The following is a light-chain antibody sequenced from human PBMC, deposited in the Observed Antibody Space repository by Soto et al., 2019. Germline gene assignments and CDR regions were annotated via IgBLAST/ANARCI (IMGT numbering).Light chain of an antibody. V-gene: IGKV1-27*01. CDR3: QKYGRAPAM. CDR1: QDIKKF. J-gene: IGKJ1*01. Sequence: DIQLTQSPSSLSASLGDRVTITCRASQDIKKFLAWYQQRPGKVPDLLIYAASTLRSGVPSRFSGNASGTDFSFTISILQPEDVATYYCQKYGRAPAMFGQGTKVDIK. CDR2: AAS.